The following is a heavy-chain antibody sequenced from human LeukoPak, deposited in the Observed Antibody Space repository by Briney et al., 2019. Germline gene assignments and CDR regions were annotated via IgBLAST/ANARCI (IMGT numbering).Heavy chain of an antibody. J-gene: IGHJ4*02. CDR2: ISGSGGST. CDR1: GFTFSSYA. D-gene: IGHD2-21*02. CDR3: AKRDCGGDCYAEVDY. V-gene: IGHV3-23*01. Sequence: GGSLRLSCAASGFTFSSYAMSWVRQAPGKGLEWVSAISGSGGSTYYADSVKGRFTISRDNSKNTLYLQMNSLRAEDTAVYYCAKRDCGGDCYAEVDYWGQGTLVTVSS.